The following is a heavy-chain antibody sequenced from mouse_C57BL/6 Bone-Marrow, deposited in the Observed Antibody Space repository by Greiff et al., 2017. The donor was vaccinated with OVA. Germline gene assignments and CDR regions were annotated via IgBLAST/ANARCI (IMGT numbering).Heavy chain of an antibody. CDR3: ARFYDYDEGAMDY. D-gene: IGHD2-4*01. Sequence: EVKLMESGPGLAKPSQTLSLTCSVTGYSITSDYWNWIRKFPGNKLEYMGYISYSGSTYYNPSLKSRISITRDTSKNQYYLQLNSVTTEDTATYYCARFYDYDEGAMDYWGQGTSVTVSS. CDR1: GYSITSDY. V-gene: IGHV3-8*01. J-gene: IGHJ4*01. CDR2: ISYSGST.